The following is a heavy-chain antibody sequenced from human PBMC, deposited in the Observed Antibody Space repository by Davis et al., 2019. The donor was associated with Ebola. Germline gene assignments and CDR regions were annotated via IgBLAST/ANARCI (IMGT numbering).Heavy chain of an antibody. CDR2: IGDSGST. V-gene: IGHV4-61*01. Sequence: GSLRLSCTVSGGSVSSGSYYWSWIRQPPGKGLEWIAYIGDSGSTKYSPSLKSRVTIEIDRSKNQFSLKLNSVTAADTAIYYCARTTFYYDSSGFYHREGYYFDFWGQGTLVTVSS. CDR3: ARTTFYYDSSGFYHREGYYFDF. CDR1: GGSVSSGSYY. J-gene: IGHJ4*02. D-gene: IGHD3-22*01.